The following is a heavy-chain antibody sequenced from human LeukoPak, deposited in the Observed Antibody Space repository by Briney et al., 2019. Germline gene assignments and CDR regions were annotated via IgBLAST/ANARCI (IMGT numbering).Heavy chain of an antibody. V-gene: IGHV3-23*01. J-gene: IGHJ3*02. CDR3: ARPLLLWFGELTDAFDI. D-gene: IGHD3-10*01. CDR2: ISSTGGTT. CDR1: GITFSSYG. Sequence: TGGSLRLSCAASGITFSSYGMSWVRQAPGKGLEWVSSISSTGGTTYYADSVKGRFTISRDNSKNTLYLQMNSLRAEDTAVYYCARPLLLWFGELTDAFDIWGQGTMVTVSS.